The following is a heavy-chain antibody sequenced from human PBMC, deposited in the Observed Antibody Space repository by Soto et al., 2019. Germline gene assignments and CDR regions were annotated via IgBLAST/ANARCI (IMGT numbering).Heavy chain of an antibody. CDR3: AKDIVVVVAATRQDY. Sequence: PGGSLRLSCVASGFVFSDYAMSWVRQAPGKGLEWVSAISAGGSDTYYADSVKGRFTVSRVNSKNTLYLQMNSLRAEDTAVYYCAKDIVVVVAATRQDYWGQGTLVTVSS. J-gene: IGHJ4*02. CDR2: ISAGGSDT. CDR1: GFVFSDYA. D-gene: IGHD2-15*01. V-gene: IGHV3-23*01.